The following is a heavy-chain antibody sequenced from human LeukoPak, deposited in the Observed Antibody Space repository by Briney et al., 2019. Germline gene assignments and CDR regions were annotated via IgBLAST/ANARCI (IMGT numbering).Heavy chain of an antibody. D-gene: IGHD2-2*01. CDR1: GFTFSSYW. CDR3: ARYYCGTSTTCYMFDF. CDR2: IKQAASET. V-gene: IGHV3-7*01. J-gene: IGHJ4*02. Sequence: PGGSLRLSCAASGFTFSSYWMTLVRQAPGKGLEWVAIIKQAASETYYVGSVKGRFTISRDNAKNSLYLQMSSLRADDTAVYYCARYYCGTSTTCYMFDFWGQGTLVTVSS.